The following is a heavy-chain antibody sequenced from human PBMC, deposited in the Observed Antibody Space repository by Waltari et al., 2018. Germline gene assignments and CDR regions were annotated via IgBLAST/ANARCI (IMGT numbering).Heavy chain of an antibody. CDR2: IYYSGSX. Sequence: QVXXXXSGPGLVKPSXTLSLTXTVSGXXXXXHXWSWIRQPPGKGLEWIGYIYYSGSXNYNPSLKSRVTISVDTSKNQXXLKLSSXXAXXTAXYXXAGTXXYXXGRFDYXGQGTL. V-gene: IGHV4-59*11. J-gene: IGHJ4*02. CDR3: AGTXXYXXGRFDY. CDR1: GXXXXXHX.